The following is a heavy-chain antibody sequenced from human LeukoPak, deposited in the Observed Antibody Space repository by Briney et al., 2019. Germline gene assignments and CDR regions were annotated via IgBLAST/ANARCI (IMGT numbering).Heavy chain of an antibody. Sequence: PGGSLRLSCTASGFTFGDHAMSWVRQAPGKGLEWVSVIYSGGSTYYADSVKGRFTISRDNAKNSLYLQMDSLRAEDTAVYYCTRGQGCGYWGQGTLVTVSS. J-gene: IGHJ4*02. D-gene: IGHD2-21*01. CDR3: TRGQGCGY. V-gene: IGHV3-66*01. CDR2: IYSGGST. CDR1: GFTFGDHA.